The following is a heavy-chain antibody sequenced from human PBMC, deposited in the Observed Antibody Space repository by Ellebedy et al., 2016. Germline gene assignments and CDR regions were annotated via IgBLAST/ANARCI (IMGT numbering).Heavy chain of an antibody. CDR1: GFTFSSYA. D-gene: IGHD5-12*01. CDR3: AKVVDIVATLLWEYYFDY. CDR2: ISYDGSNK. V-gene: IGHV3-30-3*01. Sequence: GESLKISXAASGFTFSSYAMHWVRQAPGKGLEWVAVISYDGSNKYYADSVKGRFTISRDNSKNTLYLQMNSLRAEDTAVYYCAKVVDIVATLLWEYYFDYWGQGTLVTVSS. J-gene: IGHJ4*02.